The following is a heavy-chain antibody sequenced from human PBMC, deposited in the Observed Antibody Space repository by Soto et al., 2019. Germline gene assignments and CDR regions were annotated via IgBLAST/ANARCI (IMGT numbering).Heavy chain of an antibody. D-gene: IGHD2-2*01. J-gene: IGHJ6*02. CDR1: GFTFTSSA. CDR3: AADLTPLQRYCSSTSCPYYYYGMDV. Sequence: SVKVSCKASGFTFTSSAVQWVRQARGQRLEWIGWIVVGSGNTNYAQKFQERVTITRDMSTSTAYMELSSLRSEDTAVYYCAADLTPLQRYCSSTSCPYYYYGMDVCGQGTTVTVSS. CDR2: IVVGSGNT. V-gene: IGHV1-58*01.